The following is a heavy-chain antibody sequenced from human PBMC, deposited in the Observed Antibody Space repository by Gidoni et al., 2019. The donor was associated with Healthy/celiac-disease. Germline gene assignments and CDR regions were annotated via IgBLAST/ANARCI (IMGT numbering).Heavy chain of an antibody. CDR1: GGSVSSGSYY. Sequence: QVQLQESGPGLVKPSETLSLTCTVSGGSVSSGSYYWSWIRHPPGKGLEWIGYIYYSGSTNYNPSLKSRVTISVDTSKNQFSLKLSSVTAADTAVYYCARRENYYYYGMDVWGQGTTVTVSS. V-gene: IGHV4-61*01. CDR3: ARRENYYYYGMDV. CDR2: IYYSGST. J-gene: IGHJ6*02.